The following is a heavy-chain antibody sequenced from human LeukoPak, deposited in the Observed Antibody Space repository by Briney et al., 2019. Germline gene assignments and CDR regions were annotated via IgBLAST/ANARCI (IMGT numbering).Heavy chain of an antibody. V-gene: IGHV3-33*06. CDR2: IWYDGSNK. Sequence: GRSLRLSCAASGFTFSSYGMHWVRQAPGKGLEWVAVIWYDGSNKYYADSVKGRFTISRDNSKNTLYLQMNSLRAEDTAVYYCAKAGASSGHRYNWFDPWGQGTLVTVSS. CDR3: AKAGASSGHRYNWFDP. D-gene: IGHD6-19*01. CDR1: GFTFSSYG. J-gene: IGHJ5*02.